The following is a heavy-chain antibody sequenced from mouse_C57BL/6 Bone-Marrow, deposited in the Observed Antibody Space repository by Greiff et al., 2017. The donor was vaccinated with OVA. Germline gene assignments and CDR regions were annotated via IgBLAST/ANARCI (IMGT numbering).Heavy chain of an antibody. V-gene: IGHV3-6*01. CDR2: ISYDGSN. Sequence: EVKLVESGPGLVKPSQSLSLTCSVTGYSITSGYYWNWIRQFPGNKLEWMGYISYDGSNNYNPSLKNRISITRDTSKNQFFLKLNSVTTEDTATYYCARGDGYDPYYAMDYWGQGTSVTVSS. CDR1: GYSITSGYY. D-gene: IGHD2-2*01. J-gene: IGHJ4*01. CDR3: ARGDGYDPYYAMDY.